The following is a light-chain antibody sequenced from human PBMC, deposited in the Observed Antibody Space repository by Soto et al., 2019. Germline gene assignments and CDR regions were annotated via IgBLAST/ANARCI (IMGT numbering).Light chain of an antibody. CDR2: DAS. CDR3: QHYETCPRT. Sequence: EIVMTQSPATLSVSPGERATLSCRASQSLSNNLAWYQQKPGQAPRFLIYDASTRATGVPARFSGSGSGTEFTLTIRSLQSEDFAFYYCQHYETCPRTFGQGTNLDIK. CDR1: QSLSNN. V-gene: IGKV3-15*01. J-gene: IGKJ1*01.